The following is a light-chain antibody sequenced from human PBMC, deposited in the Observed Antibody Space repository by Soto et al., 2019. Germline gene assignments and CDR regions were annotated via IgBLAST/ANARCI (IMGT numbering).Light chain of an antibody. V-gene: IGLV1-44*01. J-gene: IGLJ1*01. CDR2: SND. CDR1: SSNIGSNS. CDR3: AAWDDSLNGYV. Sequence: QSVLTQPPPASGTPGQRVTISCSGSSSNIGSNSVNWYQQLPGTAPKLLIYSNDRRPSGVPDRFSGSKSGTSASLAISGLQSEDEADYYCAAWDDSLNGYVFGTGTKATVL.